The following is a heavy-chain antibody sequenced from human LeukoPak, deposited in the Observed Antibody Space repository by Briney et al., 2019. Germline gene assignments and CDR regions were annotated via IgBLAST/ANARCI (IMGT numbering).Heavy chain of an antibody. J-gene: IGHJ4*02. Sequence: GSSVKVSCKASGGTFSSYAISWVRQAPGQGLEWMGRIIPILGIANYAQKFQGRVTITADKSTSTTCMELSSLRSEDTAVYYCARLTVTPYYFDYWGQGTLVTVSS. CDR3: ARLTVTPYYFDY. D-gene: IGHD4-11*01. CDR1: GGTFSSYA. V-gene: IGHV1-69*04. CDR2: IIPILGIA.